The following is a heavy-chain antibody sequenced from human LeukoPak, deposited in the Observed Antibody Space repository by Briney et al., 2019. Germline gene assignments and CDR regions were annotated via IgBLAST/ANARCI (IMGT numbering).Heavy chain of an antibody. CDR3: ARGTWFDP. V-gene: IGHV4-34*01. Sequence: GSLRLSCAASGFTFSSSTMNWVRQAPGKGLEWIGEINHSGSTNYNPSLKSRVTISVDTSKNQFSLKLSSVTAADTAVYYCARGTWFDPWGQGTLVTVSS. CDR1: GFTFSSST. J-gene: IGHJ5*02. CDR2: INHSGST.